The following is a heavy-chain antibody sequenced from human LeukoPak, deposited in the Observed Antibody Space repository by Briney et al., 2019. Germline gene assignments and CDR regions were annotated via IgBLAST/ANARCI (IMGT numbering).Heavy chain of an antibody. CDR3: AGGAGWTSDI. V-gene: IGHV3-7*01. J-gene: IGHJ3*02. CDR2: IKQDGSEK. Sequence: GGSLRLSCAASGFTFSRYWMNWVRQAPGKGLEWLANIKQDGSEKYYADSVKGRFTISRDNAQNLVYLQLNSLGADDTAVYYCAGGAGWTSDIWGQGTLVIVSS. CDR1: GFTFSRYW. D-gene: IGHD6-19*01.